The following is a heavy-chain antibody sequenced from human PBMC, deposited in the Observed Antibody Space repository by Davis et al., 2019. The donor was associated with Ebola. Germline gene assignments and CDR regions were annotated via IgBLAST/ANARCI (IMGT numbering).Heavy chain of an antibody. CDR2: VSSSSSYK. CDR1: GFTFSSYS. D-gene: IGHD3-3*02. V-gene: IGHV3-21*01. Sequence: GESLKISCAASGFTFSSYSMNWVRQAPGKGLEWVSSVSSSSSYKYYADSVKGRFTISSDNSKNTLYLQMNSLRAEDTAVYYCARELPVKLGLRDYYYGMDVWGQGTTVTVSS. CDR3: ARELPVKLGLRDYYYGMDV. J-gene: IGHJ6*02.